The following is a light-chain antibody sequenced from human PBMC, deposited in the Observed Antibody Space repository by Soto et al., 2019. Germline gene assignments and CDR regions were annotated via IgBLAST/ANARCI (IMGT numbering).Light chain of an antibody. J-gene: IGLJ1*01. Sequence: QSALTQPASVSGSPGQSITISCTGTSSGVGGYNYVSWYQQHPGKAPKLMIYDVSNRPSGVSNRFSGSKSGNMASLTISGLQAEDEADYYCSSYTSSSTLGYVFGTGTKVTVL. CDR3: SSYTSSSTLGYV. CDR1: SSGVGGYNY. CDR2: DVS. V-gene: IGLV2-14*01.